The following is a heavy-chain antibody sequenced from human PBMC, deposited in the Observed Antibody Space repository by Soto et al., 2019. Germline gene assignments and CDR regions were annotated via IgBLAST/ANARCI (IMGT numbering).Heavy chain of an antibody. CDR2: IIQDGTT. Sequence: EVQLLESGGGLVQPGGSLRLSCAASGFTFSSYSMAWVRQAPGRGPEWVSGIIQDGTTYYADSVKGRFTISRDNSRNSVYLQMITLRGEDTAVYYRAKDLRPDGVWDFDSWGQGTLVTVSS. J-gene: IGHJ4*02. CDR3: AKDLRPDGVWDFDS. CDR1: GFTFSSYS. V-gene: IGHV3-23*01. D-gene: IGHD4-17*01.